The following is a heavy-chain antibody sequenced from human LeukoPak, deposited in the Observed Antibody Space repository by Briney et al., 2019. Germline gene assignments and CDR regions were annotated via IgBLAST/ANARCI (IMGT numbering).Heavy chain of an antibody. CDR1: GFTVSSNY. Sequence: GGSLRLSCAASGFTVSSNYMSWVRQAPGKGLEWVAAISGRGDSTYYPDSVKGRFTISRDNSKNTLYLQMNSLRAEDTAVYYCAKEFDSSGYFDDWGQGTLVTVSS. CDR3: AKEFDSSGYFDD. D-gene: IGHD3-22*01. CDR2: ISGRGDST. V-gene: IGHV3-23*01. J-gene: IGHJ4*02.